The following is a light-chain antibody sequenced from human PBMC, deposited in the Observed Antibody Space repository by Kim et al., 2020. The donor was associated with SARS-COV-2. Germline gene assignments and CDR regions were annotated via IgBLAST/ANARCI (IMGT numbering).Light chain of an antibody. V-gene: IGLV1-40*01. CDR1: SCSLGSNYE. J-gene: IGLJ3*02. CDR3: QSYDAGLSAWV. Sequence: TVTISCSGSSCSLGSNYEVHCDQLLPAATHKHLIYGNSNRPSGVPARFSGSKSGTSASLAITGLQAKDEADYYFQSYDAGLSAWVFGGGTQLTVL. CDR2: GNS.